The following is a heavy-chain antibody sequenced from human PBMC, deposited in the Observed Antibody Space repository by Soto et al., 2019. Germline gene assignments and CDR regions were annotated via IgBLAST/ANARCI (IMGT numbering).Heavy chain of an antibody. CDR3: AKVGGSSSWSGGEYFQH. V-gene: IGHV3-30*18. CDR2: ISYDGSNK. Sequence: QVQLVESGGGVVQPGRSLRLSCAASGFTFSSYGMHWVRQAPGKGLEWVAVISYDGSNKYYADSVKGRFTISRDNSKNTLYLQMNSLRAEDTAVYYCAKVGGSSSWSGGEYFQHWGQGTLVTVSS. J-gene: IGHJ1*01. CDR1: GFTFSSYG. D-gene: IGHD6-13*01.